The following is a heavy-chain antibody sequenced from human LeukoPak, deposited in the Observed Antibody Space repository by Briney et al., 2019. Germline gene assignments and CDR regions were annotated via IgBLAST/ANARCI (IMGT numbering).Heavy chain of an antibody. CDR2: IYYSGST. D-gene: IGHD2-21*01. J-gene: IGHJ4*02. CDR1: SGSISSSTYY. V-gene: IGHV4-39*07. CDR3: ARGRALFD. Sequence: SETLSLTCTVSSGSISSSTYYWGWIRQPPGKGLEWIGSIYYSGSTYYNPSLKSRVTISEDTSKNQFSLKLSSVTAADTAVYYCARGRALFDWGQGTLVTVSS.